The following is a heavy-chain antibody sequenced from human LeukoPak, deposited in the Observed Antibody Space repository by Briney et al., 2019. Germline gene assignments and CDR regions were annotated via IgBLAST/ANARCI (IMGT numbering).Heavy chain of an antibody. V-gene: IGHV4-39*01. CDR1: GGSISSSSYY. CDR2: IYYSGST. J-gene: IGHJ3*02. D-gene: IGHD3-22*01. Sequence: SETLSLTCTVSGGSISSSSYYWGWIRQPPGKGLEWIGSIYYSGSTYYNPSLKSRVTISVDTSKNQFSLKLSSVTAADTAVYYCARAFTMTDAFDIWGQGTMVTVSS. CDR3: ARAFTMTDAFDI.